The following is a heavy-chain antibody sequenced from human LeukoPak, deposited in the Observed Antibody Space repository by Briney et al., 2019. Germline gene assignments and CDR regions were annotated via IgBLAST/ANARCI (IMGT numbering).Heavy chain of an antibody. Sequence: SETLSLTCTVSGGSISSSYWSWIRQPAGKGLEWIGRIYASGSTNYNPSLKSRVTISVDTSKNQLSLKLSSVTAADTAVYYCAGAPAGSLEWLSPFDYWGQGTLVTVSS. CDR1: GGSISSSY. J-gene: IGHJ4*02. CDR2: IYASGST. CDR3: AGAPAGSLEWLSPFDY. D-gene: IGHD3-3*01. V-gene: IGHV4-4*07.